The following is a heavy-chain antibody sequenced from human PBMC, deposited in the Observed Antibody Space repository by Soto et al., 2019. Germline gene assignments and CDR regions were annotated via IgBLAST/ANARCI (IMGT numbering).Heavy chain of an antibody. D-gene: IGHD3-22*01. Sequence: SETVSLTCAVYGGCFSVYYWSWIRQPPGKGLEWIGEINHSGGTSYNPSLKSRVTISVDTSKSQFSLKLTSVTAADRAVYYCARGSVDTVDSSGFYEYWGQVTPVTLSS. CDR2: INHSGGT. V-gene: IGHV4-34*01. CDR1: GGCFSVYY. CDR3: ARGSVDTVDSSGFYEY. J-gene: IGHJ4*02.